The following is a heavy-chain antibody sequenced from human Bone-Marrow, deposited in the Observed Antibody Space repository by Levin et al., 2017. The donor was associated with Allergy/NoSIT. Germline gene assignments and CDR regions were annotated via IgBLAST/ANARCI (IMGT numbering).Heavy chain of an antibody. CDR1: GFTFDDYG. CDR3: VRVGGTSYGSGSYAQNFDC. CDR2: INWNGGST. Sequence: GGSLRLSCAASGFTFDDYGMTWVRQTPGKGLEWVSGINWNGGSTGYADSVKGRFTISRDNAKNSLYLQMNSLRDEDTGLYYCVRVGGTSYGSGSYAQNFDCWGQGTLVTVSS. D-gene: IGHD3-10*01. V-gene: IGHV3-20*04. J-gene: IGHJ4*02.